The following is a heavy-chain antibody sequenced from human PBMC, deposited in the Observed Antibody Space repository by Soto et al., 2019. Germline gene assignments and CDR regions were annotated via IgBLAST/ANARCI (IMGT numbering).Heavy chain of an antibody. V-gene: IGHV3-73*01. J-gene: IGHJ4*02. CDR3: TTTSTTQIH. CDR2: IRSKANSYAT. D-gene: IGHD1-1*01. Sequence: GGSLRLSCAASGFTFSGSAMHWVRQASGKGLEWVGRIRSKANSYATAYAASVKGRFTISRDDSKNTAYLQMNSLKTEDTAVYYCTTTSTTQIHWGQGTLVTVSS. CDR1: GFTFSGSA.